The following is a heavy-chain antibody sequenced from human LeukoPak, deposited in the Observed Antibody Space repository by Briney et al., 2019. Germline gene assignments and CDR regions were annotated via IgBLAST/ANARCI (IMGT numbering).Heavy chain of an antibody. CDR2: IIPIFGTA. J-gene: IGHJ6*03. D-gene: IGHD3-3*01. Sequence: GSSVKVSCKASGGTFSSYAISWARQAPGQGLEWMGGIIPIFGTANYAQKFQGRVTITADESTSTAYMELSSLRSEDTAVYYCARVNREWLCSPRATNYYYYYMDVWGKGTTVTVSS. CDR1: GGTFSSYA. V-gene: IGHV1-69*01. CDR3: ARVNREWLCSPRATNYYYYYMDV.